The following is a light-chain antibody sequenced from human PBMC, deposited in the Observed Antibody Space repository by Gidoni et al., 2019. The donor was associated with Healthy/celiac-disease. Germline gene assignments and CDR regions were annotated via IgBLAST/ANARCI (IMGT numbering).Light chain of an antibody. V-gene: IGKV1-12*01. CDR2: AAS. Sequence: DIQMTQSPSSVSASVGDRVTITCRASKGISSWLAWYQQKPGKAPKLLIYAASSLQSGVPSRLSGSGSGTDFTLNIRRLQPEDFATYYCQQANSFPLTFGGGTKVEIK. CDR1: KGISSW. J-gene: IGKJ4*01. CDR3: QQANSFPLT.